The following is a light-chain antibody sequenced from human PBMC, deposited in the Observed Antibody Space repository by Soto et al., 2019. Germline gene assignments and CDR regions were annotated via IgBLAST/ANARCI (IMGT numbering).Light chain of an antibody. J-gene: IGLJ1*01. CDR3: SSYISSSAYV. V-gene: IGLV2-14*01. CDR2: DVT. Sequence: QSALTQPASVSGSPGQSITISCTGTSSDVGGYNYLSWYQQHPDKAPKLLIYDVTNRPSGVSTRFSGSKSGNTASLTISGLQAEDEADYYCSSYISSSAYVFGTGTKLTVL. CDR1: SSDVGGYNY.